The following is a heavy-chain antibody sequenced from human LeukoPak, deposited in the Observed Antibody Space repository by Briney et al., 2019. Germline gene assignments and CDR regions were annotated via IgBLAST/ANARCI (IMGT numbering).Heavy chain of an antibody. CDR3: ARERWLNGPFDY. Sequence: PGGSLRLSCAASGFTFSSDWMHWVRQAPGKGLVWVSRISSDGSGTDYADSVKGRFTISRDNAKNTLYLQMGSLRAEDTAVYYCARERWLNGPFDYWGQGTLVTVSS. CDR2: ISSDGSGT. V-gene: IGHV3-74*01. J-gene: IGHJ4*02. D-gene: IGHD5-24*01. CDR1: GFTFSSDW.